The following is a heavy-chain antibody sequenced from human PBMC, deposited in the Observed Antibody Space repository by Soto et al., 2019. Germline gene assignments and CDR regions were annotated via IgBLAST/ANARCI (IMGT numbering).Heavy chain of an antibody. Sequence: GGSLRLSCAASGFTFDDYAMHWVRQAPGKGQEWVSGISWNSGSIGYADSVKGRFTISRDNAKNSLYLQMNSLRAEDTALYYCAKDRTDFSDAFDFWGQGTMVTVSS. CDR2: ISWNSGSI. D-gene: IGHD2-21*02. J-gene: IGHJ3*01. V-gene: IGHV3-9*01. CDR1: GFTFDDYA. CDR3: AKDRTDFSDAFDF.